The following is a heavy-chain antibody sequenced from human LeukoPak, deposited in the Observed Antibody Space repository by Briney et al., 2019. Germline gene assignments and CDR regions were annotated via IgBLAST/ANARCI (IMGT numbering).Heavy chain of an antibody. J-gene: IGHJ4*02. D-gene: IGHD2-15*01. CDR1: GYSFANYW. CDR2: IDPSDSYT. Sequence: GESLKISCKGSGYSFANYWISWVRQMPGKGLEWMGRIDPSDSYTDYSPSFQGHVTISADKSISTAYLQWNSLKASDTAVYYCARPDCSGGNCYLLTYWGQGSLVTASS. V-gene: IGHV5-10-1*01. CDR3: ARPDCSGGNCYLLTY.